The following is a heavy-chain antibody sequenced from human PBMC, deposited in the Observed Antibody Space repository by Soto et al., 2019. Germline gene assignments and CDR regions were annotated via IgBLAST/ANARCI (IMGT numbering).Heavy chain of an antibody. CDR2: IYYSGST. Sequence: SETLSLTCTVSGGSISSGGYYWSWIRQHPGKGLEWIGYIYYSGSTYYNPSLKSRVTISVDTSKNQFSLKLSSVTAADTAVYYCARERWFGAEHDAFDIWGQGTMVTVSS. CDR1: GGSISSGGYY. D-gene: IGHD3-10*01. CDR3: ARERWFGAEHDAFDI. J-gene: IGHJ3*02. V-gene: IGHV4-31*03.